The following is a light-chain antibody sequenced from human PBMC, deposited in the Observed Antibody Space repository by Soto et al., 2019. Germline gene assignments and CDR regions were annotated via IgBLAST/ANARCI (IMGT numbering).Light chain of an antibody. CDR1: QSISSW. Sequence: DIQMTQSPSTLSASVGDRVTITCRASQSISSWLAWYQQKPGKAPKLLIYKASSLESGVPSRFSGSGSGTEFPLTISSLQPDDCATYYCQQYNSYLFTFGPGTKVDIK. CDR3: QQYNSYLFT. J-gene: IGKJ3*01. V-gene: IGKV1-5*03. CDR2: KAS.